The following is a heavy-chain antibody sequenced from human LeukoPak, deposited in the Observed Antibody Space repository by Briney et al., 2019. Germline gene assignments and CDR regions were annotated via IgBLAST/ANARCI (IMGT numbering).Heavy chain of an antibody. CDR3: ARGASSSGFSDAFDV. J-gene: IGHJ3*01. V-gene: IGHV3-53*01. CDR2: IYSGVNT. CDR1: GFTFDDYA. Sequence: PGGSLRLSCAASGFTFDDYAMHWVRQAPGKGLEWVSIIYSGVNTYYPDSVKGRFTISRDNSKNTVYLQMNSLRAEDTAVYYCARGASSSGFSDAFDVWGQGTKVTVSS. D-gene: IGHD3-22*01.